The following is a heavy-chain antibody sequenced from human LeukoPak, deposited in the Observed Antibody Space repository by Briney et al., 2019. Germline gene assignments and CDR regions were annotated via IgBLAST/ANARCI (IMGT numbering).Heavy chain of an antibody. CDR2: ISYDGSNK. CDR3: ARGSESYDYYSYGMDV. V-gene: IGHV3-30*03. J-gene: IGHJ6*04. Sequence: GRSLRLSCATSGFTFSSYGMHWVRQAPGKGLEWVAVISYDGSNKYSADSVKGRFTISRDNSKNTLYLQMNSLRAEDTAVYYCARGSESYDYYSYGMDVWGKGTTVTVS. D-gene: IGHD5-12*01. CDR1: GFTFSSYG.